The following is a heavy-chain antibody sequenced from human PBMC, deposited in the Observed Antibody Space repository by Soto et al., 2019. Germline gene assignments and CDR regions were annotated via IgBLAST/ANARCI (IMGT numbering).Heavy chain of an antibody. CDR1: GYTFTSYD. D-gene: IGHD6-6*01. CDR3: ARGRHSSSSKEFDY. J-gene: IGHJ4*02. Sequence: ASVKVSCKASGYTFTSYDINWVRQATGQGLEWMGWMNPNSGNTGYAQKFQGRVTMTRNTSISTAYMELSSLRSEDTTMYYCARGRHSSSSKEFDYWGQGTLVTVSS. CDR2: MNPNSGNT. V-gene: IGHV1-8*02.